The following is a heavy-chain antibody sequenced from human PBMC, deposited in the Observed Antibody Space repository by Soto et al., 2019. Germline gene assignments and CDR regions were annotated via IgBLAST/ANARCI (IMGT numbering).Heavy chain of an antibody. CDR3: AKLTPLSDFWSRAEYFQH. Sequence: GGSLRLSCAASGFTFSSYAMSWVRQAPGKGLEWVSAISGSGGSTYYADSVKGRFTISRDNSKNTLYLQMNSLRAEDTAVYYCAKLTPLSDFWSRAEYFQHWGQGTLVTVSS. CDR1: GFTFSSYA. D-gene: IGHD3-3*01. V-gene: IGHV3-23*01. CDR2: ISGSGGST. J-gene: IGHJ1*01.